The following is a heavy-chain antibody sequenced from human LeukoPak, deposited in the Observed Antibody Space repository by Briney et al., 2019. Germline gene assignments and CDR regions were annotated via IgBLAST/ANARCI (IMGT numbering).Heavy chain of an antibody. Sequence: GGSLRLSCAASGFTFSDYYMSWVRQAPGKGLEWVSVISGSGGSTNYADSVKGRFTISRDNSKNTLYLQMNSLRVEDTAVFYCAKDKDDYGGDSADHWGQGTLVTVSS. CDR2: ISGSGGST. CDR3: AKDKDDYGGDSADH. V-gene: IGHV3-23*01. CDR1: GFTFSDYY. J-gene: IGHJ4*02. D-gene: IGHD4-23*01.